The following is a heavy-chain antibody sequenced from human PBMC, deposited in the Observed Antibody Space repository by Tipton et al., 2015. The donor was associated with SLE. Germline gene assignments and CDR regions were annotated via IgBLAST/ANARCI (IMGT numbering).Heavy chain of an antibody. J-gene: IGHJ4*02. CDR3: AGGKSSRFCDEGVYFDH. CDR1: GVSISSRDY. Sequence: TLSLTCTVSGVSISSRDYWSWVRQPPGEGLEWIGDISHSGNTTYNPSLRSRVTISVDKSKNQFSLRLNSLTDADTAMYFCAGGKSSRFCDEGVYFDHWGQGSLVTVSS. CDR2: ISHSGNT. V-gene: IGHV4-4*01. D-gene: IGHD6-13*01.